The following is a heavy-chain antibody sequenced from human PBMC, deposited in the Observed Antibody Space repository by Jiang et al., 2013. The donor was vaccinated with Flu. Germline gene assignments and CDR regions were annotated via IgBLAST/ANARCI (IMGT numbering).Heavy chain of an antibody. D-gene: IGHD4-17*01. CDR3: ARRRMTTVTKSEFDY. Sequence: TYWIGWVRQLPGKGLEWMGLIYPPDSDTRYSPSFQGQVTISADKSISTAYLQWSSLKASDTAMYYCARRRMTTVTKSEFDYWGQGTLVTVSS. V-gene: IGHV5-51*01. CDR1: TYW. CDR2: IYPPDSDT. J-gene: IGHJ4*02.